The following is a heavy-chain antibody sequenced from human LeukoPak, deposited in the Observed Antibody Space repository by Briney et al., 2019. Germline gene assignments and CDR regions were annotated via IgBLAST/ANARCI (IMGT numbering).Heavy chain of an antibody. Sequence: GGSLRLSCAASGFSFSSYGMHWVRQASGKGLELVAFIRYDGNEKYYAGSVQGRFTISRDNSKNTLYLQMNSLRAEDTAVYYCAKGHYYDSSGYSSHGDYWGQGTLVTVSS. CDR3: AKGHYYDSSGYSSHGDY. CDR1: GFSFSSYG. V-gene: IGHV3-30*02. CDR2: IRYDGNEK. D-gene: IGHD3-22*01. J-gene: IGHJ4*02.